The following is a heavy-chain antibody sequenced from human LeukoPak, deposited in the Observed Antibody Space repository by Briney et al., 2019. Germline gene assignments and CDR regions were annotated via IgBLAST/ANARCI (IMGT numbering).Heavy chain of an antibody. V-gene: IGHV3-21*01. Sequence: GGSLRLSCAASGFTFSSYSMNWVRQAPGKGLEWVSSISSSSSSIYYAGSVKGRFTISRDNAKNSLYLQMNSLRAEDTAVYYCAREWGSTWYSSDYYYYMDVWGEGTTVTVSS. J-gene: IGHJ6*03. CDR2: ISSSSSSI. D-gene: IGHD6-25*01. CDR1: GFTFSSYS. CDR3: AREWGSTWYSSDYYYYMDV.